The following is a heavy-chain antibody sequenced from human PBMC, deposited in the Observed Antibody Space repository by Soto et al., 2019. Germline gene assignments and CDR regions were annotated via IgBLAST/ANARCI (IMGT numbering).Heavy chain of an antibody. V-gene: IGHV3-73*01. Sequence: EVQLVESGGGLVQPGGSLKLSCAASGFTVSGSDMHWVRQASGKGLEWVGRLRSKANNYATAYAASVKGRFTISRDDSKSTAYLQMNSLRSEDAAVYYCTRLVCPGGICNVAFDIWGQGTMVTVSS. CDR1: GFTVSGSD. CDR3: TRLVCPGGICNVAFDI. D-gene: IGHD2-15*01. J-gene: IGHJ3*02. CDR2: LRSKANNYAT.